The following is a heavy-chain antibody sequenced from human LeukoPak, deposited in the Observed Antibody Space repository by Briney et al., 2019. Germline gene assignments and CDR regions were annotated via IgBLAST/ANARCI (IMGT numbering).Heavy chain of an antibody. D-gene: IGHD3-10*01. CDR3: ARADFRGVTIDY. CDR1: GFTFSSYA. Sequence: GGSLRLSCAASGFTFSSYAMHWVREAPGRGLEWVAVISYDGSNKYYVRFVKGRFTISRDNSKNTLYLQMNSLRAEDTAVYYCARADFRGVTIDYWGQGTLVTVSS. CDR2: ISYDGSNK. V-gene: IGHV3-30*04. J-gene: IGHJ4*02.